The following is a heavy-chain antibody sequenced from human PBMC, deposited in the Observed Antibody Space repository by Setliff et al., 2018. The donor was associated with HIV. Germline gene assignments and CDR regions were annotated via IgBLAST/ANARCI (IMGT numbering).Heavy chain of an antibody. CDR1: GYTFTGYY. CDR3: ARDPGYCSGGSCYSGGVDY. J-gene: IGHJ4*02. Sequence: ASVKVSCKASGYTFTGYYMHWVRQAPGQGLEWMGWINPNSGGTNYAQKFQGRVTMTRDTSISTAYMELSRLRSDDTAVYYCARDPGYCSGGSCYSGGVDYWGQGTQVTVSS. V-gene: IGHV1-2*02. D-gene: IGHD2-15*01. CDR2: INPNSGGT.